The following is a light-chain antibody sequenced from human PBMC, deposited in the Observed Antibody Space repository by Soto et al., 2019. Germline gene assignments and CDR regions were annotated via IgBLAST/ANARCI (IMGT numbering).Light chain of an antibody. CDR3: SSYTSSSTLSV. CDR2: DVS. CDR1: SSDVGGYNY. J-gene: IGLJ1*01. Sequence: QSALTQPASVSGSPGQSITISCTGTSSDVGGYNYVSWYQQHPGKAPKLMIYDVSNRPSGVSNCFSGSKSGNTASLTISGLQAEDEADYYCSSYTSSSTLSVFGTGTKLTVL. V-gene: IGLV2-14*01.